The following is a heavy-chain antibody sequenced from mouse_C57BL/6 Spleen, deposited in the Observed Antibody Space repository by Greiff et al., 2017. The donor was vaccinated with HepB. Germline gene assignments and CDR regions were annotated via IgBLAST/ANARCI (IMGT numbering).Heavy chain of an antibody. Sequence: EVKLQESGPGLVKPSQSLSLTCSVTGYSITSGYYWNWIRQFPGNKLEWMGYISYDGSNNYNPSLKNRISITRDTSKNQFFLKLNSVTTEDTATYYCARGDGYLRFDYWGQGTTLTVSS. V-gene: IGHV3-6*01. CDR1: GYSITSGYY. CDR3: ARGDGYLRFDY. CDR2: ISYDGSN. J-gene: IGHJ2*01. D-gene: IGHD2-3*01.